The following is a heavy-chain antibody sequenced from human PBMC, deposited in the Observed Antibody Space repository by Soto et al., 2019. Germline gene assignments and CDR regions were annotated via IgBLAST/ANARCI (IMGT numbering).Heavy chain of an antibody. J-gene: IGHJ5*02. D-gene: IGHD2-2*01. CDR3: ARTPGLVVTAAPITGTPWFDP. CDR1: GYTLTELS. Sequence: ASVKVSCKVSGYTLTELSMHWVRQAPGKGLEWMGGFDPEDGETIYAQKFQGRVTITADESTSTAYMELSSLRSEDTAVYYCARTPGLVVTAAPITGTPWFDPWGQGPLVTVS. CDR2: FDPEDGET. V-gene: IGHV1-24*01.